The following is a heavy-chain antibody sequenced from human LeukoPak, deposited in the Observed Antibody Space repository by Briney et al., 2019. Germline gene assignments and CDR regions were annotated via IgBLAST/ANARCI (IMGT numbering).Heavy chain of an antibody. J-gene: IGHJ4*02. Sequence: SETLSLTCIVSGGSISTSAYYWGWIRQPPGEGLQWIGSIYYSGNTYYNSSLKSRVTISVDTSTSQFSLRLSSVTAADTAVYYCARSGGYSSPQNYWGQGTLVTVSS. CDR3: ARSGGYSSPQNY. D-gene: IGHD6-19*01. CDR2: IYYSGNT. CDR1: GGSISTSAYY. V-gene: IGHV4-39*01.